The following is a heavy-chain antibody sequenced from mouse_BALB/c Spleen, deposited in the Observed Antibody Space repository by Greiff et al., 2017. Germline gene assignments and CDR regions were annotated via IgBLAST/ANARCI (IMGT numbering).Heavy chain of an antibody. CDR2: IDPENGNT. Sequence: EVQLQQSGAELVRPGALVKLSCKASGFNIKDYYMHWVKQRPEQGLEWIGWIDPENGNTIYDPKFQGKASITADTSSNTAYLQLSSLTSEDTAVYYCARDYGGSYVRNFDVWGAGTTVTVSS. V-gene: IGHV14-1*02. J-gene: IGHJ1*01. CDR3: ARDYGGSYVRNFDV. D-gene: IGHD1-1*01. CDR1: GFNIKDYY.